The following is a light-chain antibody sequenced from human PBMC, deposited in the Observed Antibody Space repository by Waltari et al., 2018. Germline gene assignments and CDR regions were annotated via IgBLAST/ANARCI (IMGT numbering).Light chain of an antibody. V-gene: IGKV4-1*01. J-gene: IGKJ1*01. CDR1: QSILYSADNNNY. CDR2: WAS. CDR3: QQYYNIRWT. Sequence: DIVMTQAPDPLALALGERAPVNRKSSQSILYSADNNNYLAWYQQRPGQLPKVLIYWASTRESGVPDRFSGSGSGTDFTLTISSVQAEDVAVYYCQQYYNIRWTFVQGTKVEI.